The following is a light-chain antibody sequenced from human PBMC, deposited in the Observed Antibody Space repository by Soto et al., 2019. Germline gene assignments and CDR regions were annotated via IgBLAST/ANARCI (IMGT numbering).Light chain of an antibody. V-gene: IGKV3-15*01. CDR2: GAS. CDR1: QSVGTN. J-gene: IGKJ1*01. Sequence: EIVMTQSPATLSVSPGERATLSCRASQSVGTNLAWYQKKPGQAPRLPIYGASTRSTGIPARFSGSGSGTEFTLTISSLQSEDFAIYFCQQYNNWPPDRTFGQGTKVEIK. CDR3: QQYNNWPPDRT.